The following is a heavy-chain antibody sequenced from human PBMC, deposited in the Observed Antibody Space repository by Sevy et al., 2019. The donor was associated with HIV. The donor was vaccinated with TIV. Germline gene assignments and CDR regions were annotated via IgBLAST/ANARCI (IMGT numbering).Heavy chain of an antibody. CDR3: AKDVASPKPLYYFDF. CDR2: IRYDGTHK. CDR1: GFTFSNYA. Sequence: GGSLRLSCVASGFTFSNYAMHWVRQAPGKGLEWVAFIRYDGTHKVYGDPVKGRLTISRDNAKNTVYLQMTSLRPEDTAVYYCAKDVASPKPLYYFDFWGQGNLVTVSS. J-gene: IGHJ4*02. V-gene: IGHV3-30*02.